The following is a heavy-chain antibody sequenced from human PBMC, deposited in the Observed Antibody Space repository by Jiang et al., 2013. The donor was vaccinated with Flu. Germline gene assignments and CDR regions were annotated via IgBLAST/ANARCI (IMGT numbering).Heavy chain of an antibody. J-gene: IGHJ4*02. D-gene: IGHD6-19*01. CDR1: GGSISGYY. CDR3: ARDISGWSY. Sequence: LLKPSETLSLTCTVSGGSISGYYWTWIRQPPGKGLEWIGHIYYSGGTNYNPSLKSRVTISVDASKDQFFLELNSVTAADTAVYYCARDISGWSYWGQGTLVTVSS. V-gene: IGHV4-59*01. CDR2: IYYSGGT.